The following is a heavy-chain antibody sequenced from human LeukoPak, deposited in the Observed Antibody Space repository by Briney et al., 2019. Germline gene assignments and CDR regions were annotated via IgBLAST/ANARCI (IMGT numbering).Heavy chain of an antibody. Sequence: GASVKVSCKASGFTFTSYSMQWVRQAPGQRLEWMGIINPSGSITSYTQKFQGRVTITRDTSTSTVYMELSSLRSDDPAVYYCARGATYISGHHDAWGQGTLVTVSS. V-gene: IGHV1-46*01. J-gene: IGHJ4*02. CDR2: INPSGSIT. CDR1: GFTFTSYS. D-gene: IGHD6-19*01. CDR3: ARGATYISGHHDA.